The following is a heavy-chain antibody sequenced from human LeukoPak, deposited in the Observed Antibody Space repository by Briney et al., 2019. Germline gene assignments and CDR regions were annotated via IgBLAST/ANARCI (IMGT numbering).Heavy chain of an antibody. J-gene: IGHJ3*02. CDR3: AAQWLVRHAFDI. CDR1: GGSLSGRY. Sequence: SSETLSLTCAVFGGSLSGRYWSWIRRPPGKGLEWIGEINHSGSTNYNPSLKSRVTISLDTSKNQFSLEMSSATAADTAIYYCAAQWLVRHAFDIWGQGTMVTVSS. V-gene: IGHV4-34*01. CDR2: INHSGST. D-gene: IGHD6-19*01.